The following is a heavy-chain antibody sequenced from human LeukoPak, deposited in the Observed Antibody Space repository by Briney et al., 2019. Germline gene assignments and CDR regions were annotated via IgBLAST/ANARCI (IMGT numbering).Heavy chain of an antibody. Sequence: GGSLRLSCAASGFTFDDYGMSWVRQAPGKGLEWVSAISGSGGSTYYADSVKGRFTISRDNSKSTLYLQMTYLRGEDTAVYYCAKDVWMAVAGTASWGQGTLVAVSS. D-gene: IGHD6-19*01. CDR2: ISGSGGST. CDR1: GFTFDDYG. CDR3: AKDVWMAVAGTAS. V-gene: IGHV3-23*01. J-gene: IGHJ5*02.